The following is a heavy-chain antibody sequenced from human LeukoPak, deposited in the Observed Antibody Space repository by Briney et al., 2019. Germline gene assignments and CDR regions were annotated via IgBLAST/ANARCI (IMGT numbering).Heavy chain of an antibody. J-gene: IGHJ4*02. CDR3: AREKSGYMFPAFDY. CDR2: INPNSGGT. D-gene: IGHD3-22*01. Sequence: ASVKVSCKASGYTFTGYYMHWVRQAPGQGLEWMGWINPNSGGTNYAQKFQGRVTMTRDTSISTAYMELSRLRSDDTAVYYCAREKSGYMFPAFDYWGQGTLVTVSS. V-gene: IGHV1-2*02. CDR1: GYTFTGYY.